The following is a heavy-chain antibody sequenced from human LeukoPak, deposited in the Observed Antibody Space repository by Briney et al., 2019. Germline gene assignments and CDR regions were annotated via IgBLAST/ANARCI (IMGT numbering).Heavy chain of an antibody. CDR1: GYTLTELS. J-gene: IGHJ4*02. V-gene: IGHV1-24*01. D-gene: IGHD3-22*01. CDR2: FDPEDGET. Sequence: GASVKVSCKVSGYTLTELSMHWVRQAPGKGLEWMGGFDPEDGETIYAQKFQGRVTMTEDTSTDTAYMELRSLRSEDRAVYYCATAYYYDSSGYSLNLNYWGQGTLVTVSS. CDR3: ATAYYYDSSGYSLNLNY.